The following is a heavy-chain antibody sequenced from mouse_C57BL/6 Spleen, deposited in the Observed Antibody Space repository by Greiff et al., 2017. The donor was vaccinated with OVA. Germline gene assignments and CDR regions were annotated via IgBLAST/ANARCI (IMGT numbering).Heavy chain of an antibody. CDR1: GFTFSDFY. J-gene: IGHJ1*03. CDR3: ASNCYGGSYDWYFWG. CDR2: SRNKANDYTT. Sequence: EVKLVESGGGLVQSGRSLILSCATSGFTFSDFYMEWVRQAPGKGLEWISASRNKANDYTTEYSASVKGRFIVSRDTSQSILYLQMIALRADDTAVYYCASNCYGGSYDWYFWGRGTGATVSLS. D-gene: IGHD1-1*01. V-gene: IGHV7-1*01.